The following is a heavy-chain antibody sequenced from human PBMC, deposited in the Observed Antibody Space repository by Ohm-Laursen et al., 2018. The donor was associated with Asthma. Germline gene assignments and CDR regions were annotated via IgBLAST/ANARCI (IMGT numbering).Heavy chain of an antibody. J-gene: IGHJ4*02. Sequence: SLRLSCSASGFTFRSYAMNWVRQAPGKGLEWVSAISASGDSTYYADFVKGRFTLSRDNSQNTLYLQMNSLRVEDTAVYFCAKDYRVEMSTNVRVHYFDDWGQGILVAVSS. D-gene: IGHD5-24*01. CDR1: GFTFRSYA. CDR3: AKDYRVEMSTNVRVHYFDD. CDR2: ISASGDST. V-gene: IGHV3-23*01.